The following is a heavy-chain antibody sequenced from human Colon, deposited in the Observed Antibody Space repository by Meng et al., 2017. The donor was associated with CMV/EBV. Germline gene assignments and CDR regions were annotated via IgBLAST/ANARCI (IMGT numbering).Heavy chain of an antibody. CDR1: GGSISSSSYY. Sequence: SETLSLTCTVSGGSISSSSYYWGWIRQPPGKGLEWIGSIYYSGSTYYNPSLKSRVTISVDTSKNQFSLKLSSVTAADTAVYYCARDRTVVVVAARGDYYYYYGMDVCGQGTTVTVSS. V-gene: IGHV4-39*07. D-gene: IGHD2-15*01. CDR3: ARDRTVVVVAARGDYYYYYGMDV. J-gene: IGHJ6*02. CDR2: IYYSGST.